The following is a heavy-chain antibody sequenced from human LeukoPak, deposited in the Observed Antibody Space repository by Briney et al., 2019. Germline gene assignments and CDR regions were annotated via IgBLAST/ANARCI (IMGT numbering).Heavy chain of an antibody. Sequence: ASVKVSCKASGYRFISYDINWVRQATGQGLEWMGWMNPNSGNTGYAQKFQGRVTMTRNTSISTAYMELSSLRSEDTAVYYCARGVREQWLVRYYYYMDVWGKGTTVTISS. CDR3: ARGVREQWLVRYYYYMDV. J-gene: IGHJ6*03. CDR1: GYRFISYD. CDR2: MNPNSGNT. D-gene: IGHD6-19*01. V-gene: IGHV1-8*01.